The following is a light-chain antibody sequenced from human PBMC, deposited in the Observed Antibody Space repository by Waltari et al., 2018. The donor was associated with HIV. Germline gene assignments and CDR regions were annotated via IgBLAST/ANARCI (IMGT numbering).Light chain of an antibody. CDR2: EVS. J-gene: IGLJ3*02. CDR3: CSYAGSSPLWV. Sequence: QSALTQPASVSGSPGQSITISCTGTSGDVGNYNLVSWYQQHPGKVPKLIIFEVSERPSGVSDRFSGSKSVNTASLTISGLQAEDEADYYCCSYAGSSPLWVFGGGTKLTVL. CDR1: SGDVGNYNL. V-gene: IGLV2-23*02.